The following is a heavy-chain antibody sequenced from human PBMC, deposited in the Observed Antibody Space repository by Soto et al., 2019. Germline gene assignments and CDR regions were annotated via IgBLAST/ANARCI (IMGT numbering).Heavy chain of an antibody. J-gene: IGHJ4*02. Sequence: QVQLVQSGAEVKKPGASVKVSCKASGYTFTSYGISWVRQAPGQGLEWIGWISAYNGNTNYAQKLQGRVTITTDTFTSTAYMELRSLSSDDTAVYYCARDQSYGGAFDYWGQGTLVTVSS. CDR1: GYTFTSYG. V-gene: IGHV1-18*01. CDR3: ARDQSYGGAFDY. D-gene: IGHD2-21*01. CDR2: ISAYNGNT.